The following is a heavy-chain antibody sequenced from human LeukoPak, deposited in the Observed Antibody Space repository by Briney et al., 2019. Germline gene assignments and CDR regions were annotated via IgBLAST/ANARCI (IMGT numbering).Heavy chain of an antibody. D-gene: IGHD6-6*01. CDR3: ARGPLVPYYYYGMDV. CDR2: IYHSGST. J-gene: IGHJ6*02. V-gene: IGHV4-30-2*01. Sequence: SQTLSLTCAVSGGSISSGGYSWSWIRQPPGKGLEWIGYIYHSGSTYYNPSLKSRVTISVDRSKNQFSLKLSSVTAADTAVYYCARGPLVPYYYYGMDVWGQGTTVTVSS. CDR1: GGSISSGGYS.